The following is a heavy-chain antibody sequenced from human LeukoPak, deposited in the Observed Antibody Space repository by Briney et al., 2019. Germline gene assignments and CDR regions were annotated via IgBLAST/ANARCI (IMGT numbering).Heavy chain of an antibody. V-gene: IGHV1-46*01. D-gene: IGHD1-26*01. CDR1: GYTFTSYY. Sequence: GASVKVSCKASGYTFTSYYMHWVRQAPGQGLEWMGIINPSGGSTSYAQKFQGRVTMTRDMSTSTVYMELSSLRSEDTAVYYCARGVGGSPKRRGSYTAFDIWGQGTMVTVSS. CDR3: ARGVGGSPKRRGSYTAFDI. J-gene: IGHJ3*02. CDR2: INPSGGST.